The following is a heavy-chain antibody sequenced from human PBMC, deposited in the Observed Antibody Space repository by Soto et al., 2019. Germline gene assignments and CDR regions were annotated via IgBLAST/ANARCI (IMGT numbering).Heavy chain of an antibody. CDR1: GFTVSSYS. CDR3: ARDSIERYCSGGSCYWANWFDP. Sequence: GGSLRLSCAASGFTVSSYSMNWVRQAPGKGLEWVSYISSSSSTIYYADSVKGRFTISRDNAKNSLYLQMNSLRDEDTAVYYCARDSIERYCSGGSCYWANWFDPWGQGTLVTVSS. V-gene: IGHV3-48*02. J-gene: IGHJ5*02. CDR2: ISSSSSTI. D-gene: IGHD2-15*01.